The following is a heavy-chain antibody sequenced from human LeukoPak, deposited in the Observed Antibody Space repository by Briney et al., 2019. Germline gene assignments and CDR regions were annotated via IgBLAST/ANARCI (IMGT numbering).Heavy chain of an antibody. J-gene: IGHJ4*02. Sequence: ASVTVSCKVSGYTLTELSMHWVRQAPGKGLEWMGGFDPEDGETIYAQKFQGRVTMTEDTSTDTAYMELSSLRSEDTAVYYCATVSCSGGSCYFDYWGQGTLVTVSS. V-gene: IGHV1-24*01. D-gene: IGHD2-15*01. CDR1: GYTLTELS. CDR3: ATVSCSGGSCYFDY. CDR2: FDPEDGET.